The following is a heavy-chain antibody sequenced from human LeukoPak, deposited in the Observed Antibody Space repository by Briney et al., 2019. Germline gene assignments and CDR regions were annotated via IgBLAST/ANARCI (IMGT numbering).Heavy chain of an antibody. V-gene: IGHV3-23*01. CDR3: AKVTGTTNY. D-gene: IGHD1-1*01. CDR2: ISGRDEST. Sequence: GGSLRLSCAVSGLTFSNHALSWVRQAPGKGLEWVSAISGRDESTYYADSVKGRFTISRDNSKSTLYLQVSSLRAEDTAVYHCAKVTGTTNYWGQGTLVTVSS. J-gene: IGHJ4*02. CDR1: GLTFSNHA.